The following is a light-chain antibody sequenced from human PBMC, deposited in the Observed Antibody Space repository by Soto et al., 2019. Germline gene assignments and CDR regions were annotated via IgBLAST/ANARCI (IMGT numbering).Light chain of an antibody. CDR2: DVS. Sequence: QSALTQPASVSGSPGQSITISCTGTSSDVGGYNYVSWYQQHPGKAPKLMIYDVSNRPSGVSNRFSGSKSGNTASLTISGLQAEDEAEYYCSSYTSSSSVVFGGGTKPPS. J-gene: IGLJ2*01. CDR3: SSYTSSSSVV. V-gene: IGLV2-14*01. CDR1: SSDVGGYNY.